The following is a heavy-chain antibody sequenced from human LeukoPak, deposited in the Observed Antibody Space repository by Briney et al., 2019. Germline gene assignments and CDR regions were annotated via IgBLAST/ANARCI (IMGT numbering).Heavy chain of an antibody. CDR1: GFTFSSYG. V-gene: IGHV3-30*18. J-gene: IGHJ4*02. CDR2: ISYDGSNK. CDR3: AKTYGDYAGATLPDY. D-gene: IGHD4-17*01. Sequence: GGSLRLSCADSGFTFSSYGMHWVRQAPGKGLEWVAVISYDGSNKYYADSVKGRFTISRDNSKNTLYLQMNSLRAEDTAVYYCAKTYGDYAGATLPDYWGQGTLVTVSS.